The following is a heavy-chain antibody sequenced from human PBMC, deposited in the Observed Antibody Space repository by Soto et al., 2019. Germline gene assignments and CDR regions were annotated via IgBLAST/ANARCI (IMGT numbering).Heavy chain of an antibody. D-gene: IGHD5-12*01. Sequence: GSLRLSCAASGFTFSSYGMHWVRQAPGKGLEWVAVIWYDGSNKYYADSVKGRFTISRDNSKNTLYLQMNSLRAEDTAVYYCARDYRGYSGYDLSFYFDYWGQGTLVTVSS. V-gene: IGHV3-33*01. CDR3: ARDYRGYSGYDLSFYFDY. CDR2: IWYDGSNK. CDR1: GFTFSSYG. J-gene: IGHJ4*02.